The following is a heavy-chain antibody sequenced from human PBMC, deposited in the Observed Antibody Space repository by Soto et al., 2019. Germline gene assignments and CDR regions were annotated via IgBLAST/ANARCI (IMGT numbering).Heavy chain of an antibody. CDR1: GFTFSSYA. Sequence: PGGSLRLSCAASGFTFSSYAMSWVRQAAGKGLEWVSAISGSGDRTYYADTVKGRFTISRDNSKNTLYLRMNSLRAEDTAVYYCARVYYIVVVPGAVVFDYWGQGTLVTVSS. J-gene: IGHJ4*02. CDR3: ARVYYIVVVPGAVVFDY. V-gene: IGHV3-23*01. CDR2: ISGSGDRT. D-gene: IGHD2-2*01.